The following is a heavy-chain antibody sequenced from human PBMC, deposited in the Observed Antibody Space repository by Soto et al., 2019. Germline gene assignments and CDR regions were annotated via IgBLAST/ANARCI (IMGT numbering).Heavy chain of an antibody. CDR3: AKDGYSSVSFVAFDI. J-gene: IGHJ3*02. Sequence: PGGSLRLSCAASGFTFDDYAMHWVRQAPGKGLEWVSGISWNSGSIGYADSVKGRFTISRDNAKNSLYLQMNSLRAEDTALYYCAKDGYSSVSFVAFDIWGQGTMVTVSS. CDR2: ISWNSGSI. CDR1: GFTFDDYA. V-gene: IGHV3-9*01. D-gene: IGHD6-25*01.